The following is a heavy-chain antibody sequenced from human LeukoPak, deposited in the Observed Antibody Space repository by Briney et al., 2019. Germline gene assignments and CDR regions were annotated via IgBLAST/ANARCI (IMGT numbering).Heavy chain of an antibody. D-gene: IGHD5-24*01. Sequence: SETLSLTCTVSGGSISSYYWSWIRQPPGKGLEWIGYIYYSGSTNYNPSLKSRVTISVDTSKNQFSLKLGSVTAADTAVYYCARGRDGYIFDYWGQGTLVTVSS. CDR3: ARGRDGYIFDY. J-gene: IGHJ4*02. CDR2: IYYSGST. CDR1: GGSISSYY. V-gene: IGHV4-59*01.